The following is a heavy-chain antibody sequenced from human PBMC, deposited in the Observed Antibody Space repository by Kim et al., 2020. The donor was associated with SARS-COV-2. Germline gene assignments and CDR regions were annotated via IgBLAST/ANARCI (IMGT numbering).Heavy chain of an antibody. D-gene: IGHD3-22*01. Sequence: GGSLRLSCAASGFTFDDYALHWVRQAPGRGLEWVSGISWNSGSIDYADSVKGRFTISRDKAKNSLYLQMNSLRVEDTALYYCARDEGGRYDTSGYGYWGQGTLVTVSS. CDR3: ARDEGGRYDTSGYGY. J-gene: IGHJ4*02. CDR1: GFTFDDYA. V-gene: IGHV3-9*01. CDR2: ISWNSGSI.